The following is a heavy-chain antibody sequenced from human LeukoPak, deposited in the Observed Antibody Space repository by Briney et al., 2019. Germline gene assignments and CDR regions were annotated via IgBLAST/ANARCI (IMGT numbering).Heavy chain of an antibody. J-gene: IGHJ4*02. Sequence: GGSLRLSCAASGFTFSSYSMNWVRRAPGKGLEWVSSISSSSSYIYYADSVKGRFTISRDNAKNSLYLQMNSLRAEDTAMYYCAKAARTTVTYSFDSWGQGTLVTVSS. CDR2: ISSSSSYI. CDR3: AKAARTTVTYSFDS. CDR1: GFTFSSYS. V-gene: IGHV3-21*04. D-gene: IGHD4-17*01.